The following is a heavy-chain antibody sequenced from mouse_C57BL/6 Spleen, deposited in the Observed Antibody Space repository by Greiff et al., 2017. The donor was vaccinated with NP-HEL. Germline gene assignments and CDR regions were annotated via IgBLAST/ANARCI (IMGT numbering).Heavy chain of an antibody. D-gene: IGHD2-12*01. CDR3: ARKFYAPADVYAMDY. V-gene: IGHV2-9-1*01. Sequence: VQLKESGPGLVAPSQSLSIKCTVFGFSFTRYAISSVRQPPGTVLEWLGVIWIGGGAIHNSALKSRLSIRKDNSKSQVFLKMNSLQTDDTARYDCARKFYAPADVYAMDYWGQGTSVTVSA. CDR1: GFSFTRYA. J-gene: IGHJ4*01. CDR2: IWIGGGA.